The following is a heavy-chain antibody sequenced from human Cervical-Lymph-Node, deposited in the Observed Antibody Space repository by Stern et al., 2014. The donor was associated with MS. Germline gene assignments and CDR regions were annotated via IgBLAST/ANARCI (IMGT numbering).Heavy chain of an antibody. CDR2: ISFDGGEQ. D-gene: IGHD2-21*02. J-gene: IGHJ4*02. CDR1: GLTFSGHA. Sequence: QLVQSGGGVVQPGRSLRLSCAASGLTFSGHAMHWVRQAPGKGLEWVALISFDGGEQYYADSVKGRFTISRDDSKNTLYLQMNTLGPDDTAIYYCAGDINYGDLDYWGQGSLVTVSS. CDR3: AGDINYGDLDY. V-gene: IGHV3-30*04.